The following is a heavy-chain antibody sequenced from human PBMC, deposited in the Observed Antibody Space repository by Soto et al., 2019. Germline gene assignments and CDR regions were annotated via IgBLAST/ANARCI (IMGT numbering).Heavy chain of an antibody. D-gene: IGHD3-3*02. CDR3: ARVHFLFYSQQHSNWFHP. Sequence: GASVKVSCKASGYIFTSYGISWVRQAPGQGLEWMGWISAYNGNTNYAQKLQGRVTMTTDTSTSTAYMELRSLRSDDTAVYYRARVHFLFYSQQHSNWFHPWGQGTPVTVSS. CDR2: ISAYNGNT. J-gene: IGHJ5*02. CDR1: GYIFTSYG. V-gene: IGHV1-18*01.